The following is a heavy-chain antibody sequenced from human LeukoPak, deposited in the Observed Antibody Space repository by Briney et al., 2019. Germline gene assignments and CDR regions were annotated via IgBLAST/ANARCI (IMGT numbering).Heavy chain of an antibody. Sequence: SETLSLTCTVSGGSISSYYWSWIRQPPGKGLEWIGSIYYSGSTYYNPSLKSRVTISVDTSKNQFSLKLSSVTAADTAVYYCARGDYYGSGSYYNPYNWFDPWGQGTLVTVSS. CDR2: IYYSGST. CDR3: ARGDYYGSGSYYNPYNWFDP. D-gene: IGHD3-10*01. J-gene: IGHJ5*02. CDR1: GGSISSYY. V-gene: IGHV4-39*07.